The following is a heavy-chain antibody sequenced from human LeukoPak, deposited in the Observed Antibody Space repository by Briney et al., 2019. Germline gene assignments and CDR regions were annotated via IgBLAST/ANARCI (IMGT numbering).Heavy chain of an antibody. CDR1: GFTFSSYG. Sequence: PGGSLRLSCAASGFTFSSYGMHWVRQAPGKGLEWVAVIWYDGSNKYYADSVKGRFTISRDNSKNTLYLQMNSLRAEDTAVYYCASLTDTAMGTLYYYYYYGMDVWGQGTTVTVSS. J-gene: IGHJ6*02. CDR2: IWYDGSNK. CDR3: ASLTDTAMGTLYYYYYYGMDV. V-gene: IGHV3-33*01. D-gene: IGHD5-18*01.